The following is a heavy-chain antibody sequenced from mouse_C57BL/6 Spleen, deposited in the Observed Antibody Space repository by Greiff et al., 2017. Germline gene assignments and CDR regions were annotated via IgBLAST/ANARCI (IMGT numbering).Heavy chain of an antibody. CDR3: ARGGHDDLDY. D-gene: IGHD1-1*02. J-gene: IGHJ2*01. CDR1: GYAFSSYW. Sequence: QVQLQQSGAELVKPGASVKISCKASGYAFSSYWMHWVKQRPGQGLEWIGQIYPGDGDTNYNEKFKGKATLTADTSSSTAYMQLSSLTSEDSAVYFVARGGHDDLDYWGQGTTLTVSS. CDR2: IYPGDGDT. V-gene: IGHV1-80*01.